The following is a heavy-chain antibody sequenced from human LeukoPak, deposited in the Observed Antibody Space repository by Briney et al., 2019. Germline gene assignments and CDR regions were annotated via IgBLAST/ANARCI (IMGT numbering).Heavy chain of an antibody. CDR3: TSPES. Sequence: GSLRLSCTASGFTFGDYAMSWVRQAPVKGLEWVGFIRSKAYGGTTEYAASVKGRFTISRDDSKSIAYLQMNSLKTEDTAVYYCTSPESWGQGTMVTVSS. V-gene: IGHV3-49*04. D-gene: IGHD1-14*01. CDR1: GFTFGDYA. J-gene: IGHJ3*01. CDR2: IRSKAYGGTT.